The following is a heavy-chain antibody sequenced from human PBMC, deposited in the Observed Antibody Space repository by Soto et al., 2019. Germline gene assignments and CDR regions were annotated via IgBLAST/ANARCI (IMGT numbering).Heavy chain of an antibody. CDR2: IYYSGST. V-gene: IGHV4-59*01. CDR1: GGSISSYY. D-gene: IGHD3-3*01. J-gene: IGHJ4*02. Sequence: PSETLSLTCTVSGGSISSYYWSWIRQPPGKGLEWIGYIYYSGSTNYNPSLKSRVTISVDTSKNQFSLKLSSVTAADTAVYYCARGPTIYDFWSGHSHWGQGTLVTVS. CDR3: ARGPTIYDFWSGHSH.